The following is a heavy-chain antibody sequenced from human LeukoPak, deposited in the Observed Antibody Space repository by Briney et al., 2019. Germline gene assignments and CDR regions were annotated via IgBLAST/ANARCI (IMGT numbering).Heavy chain of an antibody. CDR3: AKEHLGYCSSTSCLPGDYGMDV. CDR1: GFTFSSYA. V-gene: IGHV3-23*01. D-gene: IGHD2-2*01. Sequence: GGSLIICCAASGFTFSSYAMSWFRQAPGKGLQWVSAISGSGGSTYYADSVKGRFTISRDTSKNTLYLQMNSLRAEDTAVYYCAKEHLGYCSSTSCLPGDYGMDVWGQGTTVTVSS. J-gene: IGHJ6*02. CDR2: ISGSGGST.